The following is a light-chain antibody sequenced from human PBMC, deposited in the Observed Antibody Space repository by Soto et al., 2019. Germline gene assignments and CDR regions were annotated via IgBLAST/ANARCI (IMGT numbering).Light chain of an antibody. V-gene: IGLV1-36*01. CDR2: YDD. J-gene: IGLJ3*02. CDR3: ASWDDTLSCVV. CDR1: SSNIGNNA. Sequence: QSVLTQPPSVSGAPGQRVTISCSGSSSNIGNNAVNWYQQLPGKAPRALIYYDDLLPSGVSKRFSGSKSGTAVSLAISGLQSDDEADYYCASWDDTLSCVVFGGGTKLTVL.